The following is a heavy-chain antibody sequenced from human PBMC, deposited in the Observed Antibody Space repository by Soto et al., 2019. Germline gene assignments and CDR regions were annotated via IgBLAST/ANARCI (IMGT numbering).Heavy chain of an antibody. J-gene: IGHJ3*02. Sequence: GSLRLSCAASGFSLSSYSMNWVRQAPGKGLEWVSYISSSSSLIYYADSVRGRFTVSRDNAKNSLYLQMNSLRDDDTAVYYCYYDFWSGYPEVAFDIWGQGTMVTVSS. D-gene: IGHD3-3*01. CDR2: ISSSSSLI. CDR3: YYDFWSGYPEVAFDI. CDR1: GFSLSSYS. V-gene: IGHV3-48*02.